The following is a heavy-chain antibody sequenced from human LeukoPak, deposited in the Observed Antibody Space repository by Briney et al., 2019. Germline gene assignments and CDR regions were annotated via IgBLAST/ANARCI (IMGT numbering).Heavy chain of an antibody. D-gene: IGHD2-2*01. CDR1: GFRFSDYA. V-gene: IGHV3-30-3*01. CDR3: AGERRFCTSTSCYCFFDY. CDR2: ISKDGYNT. J-gene: IGHJ4*02. Sequence: GGSLRLSCAASGFRFSDYAVHWIRQAPGKGLEWVAIISKDGYNTDYADSVKGRFTISRDNSKNTLYLQMNSLRDEDMAVYYCAGERRFCTSTSCYCFFDYWGQGTLVTVSS.